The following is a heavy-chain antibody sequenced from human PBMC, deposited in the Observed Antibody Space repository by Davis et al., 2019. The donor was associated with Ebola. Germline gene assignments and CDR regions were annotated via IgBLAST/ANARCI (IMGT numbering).Heavy chain of an antibody. CDR3: ARVQDRNYYGSGDFDY. Sequence: SVKVSFKASVGILSSYAISWLRPAPGQGLEWMGGIIPIFGTANYAQQVQGRFTITADESTSTAYMELSSLRSEVTAVYYCARVQDRNYYGSGDFDYWGQGTLVTVSS. J-gene: IGHJ4*02. V-gene: IGHV1-69*13. D-gene: IGHD3-10*01. CDR2: IIPIFGTA. CDR1: VGILSSYA.